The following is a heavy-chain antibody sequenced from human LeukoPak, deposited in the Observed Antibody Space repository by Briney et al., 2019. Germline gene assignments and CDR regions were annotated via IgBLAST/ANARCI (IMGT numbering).Heavy chain of an antibody. J-gene: IGHJ4*02. D-gene: IGHD3-22*01. CDR1: GFTFSSYS. CDR2: ISSSSSYI. Sequence: GGSLRLSCAASGFTFSSYSMNWVRQAPGKGLEWVSSISSSSSYIYYADSVKGRFTISRDNAKNSLYLQMNSLRAEDTAVYYCARVSTRGGYISPLAYWGQGTLVTVSS. CDR3: ARVSTRGGYISPLAY. V-gene: IGHV3-21*01.